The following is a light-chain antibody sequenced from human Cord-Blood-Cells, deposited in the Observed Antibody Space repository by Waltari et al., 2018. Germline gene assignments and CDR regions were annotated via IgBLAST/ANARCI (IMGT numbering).Light chain of an antibody. Sequence: QSALTQPRSVSGSPGQSVTISCTGTSSDVGGYNYVSWYQQHPGKAPKLMIYDVSKRPSGVPGRFSGSKSGKTASLTISGLQAEDEADYYCCSYAGSYTSYVFGTGTKVTVL. CDR3: CSYAGSYTSYV. J-gene: IGLJ1*01. CDR2: DVS. CDR1: SSDVGGYNY. V-gene: IGLV2-11*01.